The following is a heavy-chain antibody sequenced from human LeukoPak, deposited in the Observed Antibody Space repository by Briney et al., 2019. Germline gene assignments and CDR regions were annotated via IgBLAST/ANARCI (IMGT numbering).Heavy chain of an antibody. CDR2: IRYDGSNK. V-gene: IGHV3-30*02. Sequence: GGSLRLSCAASGFTFSSYGMHWVRQAPGKGLEWVAFIRYDGSNKYYADSVKGRFTISRDNSKNTLYLQMNSLRAEDTAVYYCAKDGLRLRSGSYYGAVDYWGQGTLVTVSS. CDR1: GFTFSSYG. CDR3: AKDGLRLRSGSYYGAVDY. D-gene: IGHD1-26*01. J-gene: IGHJ4*02.